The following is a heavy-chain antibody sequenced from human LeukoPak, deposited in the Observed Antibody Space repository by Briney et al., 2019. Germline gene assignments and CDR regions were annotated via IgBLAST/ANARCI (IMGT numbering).Heavy chain of an antibody. J-gene: IGHJ6*01. V-gene: IGHV3-11*01. Sequence: GGSLRLSCAASGFASSDYYTSWIRHAPREGLERVSYISISGSTIYYADSEKGRFTISRDNAKHSLYLQMNSLRAEDTAVYYCARVGSGSYPPDPYYYGMDVWGQGTTVTVSS. CDR3: ARVGSGSYPPDPYYYGMDV. CDR2: ISISGSTI. CDR1: GFASSDYY. D-gene: IGHD3-10*01.